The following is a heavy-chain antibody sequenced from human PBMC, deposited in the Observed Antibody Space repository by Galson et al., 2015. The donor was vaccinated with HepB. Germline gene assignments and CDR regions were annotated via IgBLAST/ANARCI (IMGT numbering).Heavy chain of an antibody. V-gene: IGHV1-2*02. J-gene: IGHJ4*02. Sequence: SVKVSCKASGYPFTAYFIHWVRQAPGQGLQWMGWIDPKSGGANYAQNFQVRGTMTRATSISTAYMDLSSLGSDDTAVYYCTRDRHPPSAPFDYWGQGTLVTVSS. CDR3: TRDRHPPSAPFDY. CDR2: IDPKSGGA. D-gene: IGHD2-2*01. CDR1: GYPFTAYF.